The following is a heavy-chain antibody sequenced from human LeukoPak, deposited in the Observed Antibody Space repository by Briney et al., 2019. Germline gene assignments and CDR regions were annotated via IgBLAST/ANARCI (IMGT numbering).Heavy chain of an antibody. Sequence: ASVKVSCKTSGFTFTNFVIHWVRQAPGQRLEWMGWINAGNGNTKYSQIFQDRLTFIRDTPANTAHMELSSLRFEDTAVYYCTRRPLWFGDLPYSYAMDVWGQGTTVTVSS. CDR1: GFTFTNFV. D-gene: IGHD3-10*01. CDR3: TRRPLWFGDLPYSYAMDV. J-gene: IGHJ6*02. CDR2: INAGNGNT. V-gene: IGHV1-3*01.